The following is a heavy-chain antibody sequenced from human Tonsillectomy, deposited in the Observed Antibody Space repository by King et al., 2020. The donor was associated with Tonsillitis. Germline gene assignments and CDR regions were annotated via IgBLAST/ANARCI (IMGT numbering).Heavy chain of an antibody. CDR1: GFTFSSYW. Sequence: VQLVESGGGLVQPGGSLRLSCAASGFTFSSYWMHWVRQAPGKGLGWVSRINSDGSSTSYADSVKGRVTISRDNAKNTLYLQMNSLRAEDTAVYYCARSDYSKDAFDIWGQGTMVTVSS. D-gene: IGHD4-11*01. CDR2: INSDGSST. CDR3: ARSDYSKDAFDI. J-gene: IGHJ3*02. V-gene: IGHV3-74*01.